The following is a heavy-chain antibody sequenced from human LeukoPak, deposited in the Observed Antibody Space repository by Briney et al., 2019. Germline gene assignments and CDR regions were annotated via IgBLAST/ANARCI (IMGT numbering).Heavy chain of an antibody. CDR2: INSDGSGT. CDR1: GFIFSDHW. V-gene: IGHV3-74*01. Sequence: GGSLRLSCAASGFIFSDHWMYWVRQAPGKGLVWVSGINSDGSGTTYADSVKGRFTISRDNAKNTLYLQMNSLRVEDTAVYYCGRGHYYGMDVWGQGTTVTVPS. CDR3: GRGHYYGMDV. J-gene: IGHJ6*02.